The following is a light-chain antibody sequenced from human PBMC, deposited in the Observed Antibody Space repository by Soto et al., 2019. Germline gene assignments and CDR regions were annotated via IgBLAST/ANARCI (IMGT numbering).Light chain of an antibody. J-gene: IGKJ1*01. CDR3: QQSYSTPRT. V-gene: IGKV1-39*01. Sequence: HITKSTSSLSASVGDRVTITCRASQTIGTSLNWYQQKPGKAPDLLIYGASTLQSGVPSTFSGSGSGTDFTLTISSLQPEDFATYYCQQSYSTPRTFGQGTKVDIK. CDR1: QTIGTS. CDR2: GAS.